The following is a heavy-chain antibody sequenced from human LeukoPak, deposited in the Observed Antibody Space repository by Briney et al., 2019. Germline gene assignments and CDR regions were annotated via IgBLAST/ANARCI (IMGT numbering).Heavy chain of an antibody. Sequence: GGSLRLSCAASRFTFSSYWMSWVRQAPGKGLEWVANIKQDGSEKYYVDSVKGRFTISRDNSKNTLYLQMNSLRAEDTAVYYCANSCSGGSCYSRLVWMPDLNWGQGTLVTVSS. CDR1: RFTFSSYW. V-gene: IGHV3-7*03. CDR3: ANSCSGGSCYSRLVWMPDLN. CDR2: IKQDGSEK. J-gene: IGHJ4*02. D-gene: IGHD2-15*01.